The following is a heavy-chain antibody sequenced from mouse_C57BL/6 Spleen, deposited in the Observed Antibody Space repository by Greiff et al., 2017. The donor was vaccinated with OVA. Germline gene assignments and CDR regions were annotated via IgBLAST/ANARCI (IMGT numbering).Heavy chain of an antibody. CDR2: INPSTGGT. CDR3: ARFGNWYYFDY. D-gene: IGHD4-1*01. Sequence: EVKLQESGPELVKPGASVKISCKASGYSFTGYYMNWVKQSPEKSLEWIGEINPSTGGTTYNQKFKAKATLTVDKSSSTAYMQLKSLTSEDSAVYYCARFGNWYYFDYWGQGTTLTVSS. CDR1: GYSFTGYY. J-gene: IGHJ2*01. V-gene: IGHV1-42*01.